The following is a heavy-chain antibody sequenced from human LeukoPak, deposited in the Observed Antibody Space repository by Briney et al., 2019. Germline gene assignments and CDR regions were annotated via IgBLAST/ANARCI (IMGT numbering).Heavy chain of an antibody. V-gene: IGHV1-2*06. CDR3: ARDYCSSTSCLFDY. J-gene: IGHJ4*02. Sequence: EASVNVSFKASGYTFTGYHMHWVRQAPGQGLEWMGRINPNSGDTNYAQKFQGRVAMTRDTSISTAFMELTRLRSDDTAVYYCARDYCSSTSCLFDYWGQGTLVTVSS. CDR2: INPNSGDT. D-gene: IGHD2-2*01. CDR1: GYTFTGYH.